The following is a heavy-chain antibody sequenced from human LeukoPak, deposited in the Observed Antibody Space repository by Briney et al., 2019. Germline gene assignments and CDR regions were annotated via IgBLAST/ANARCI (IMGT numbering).Heavy chain of an antibody. CDR1: GFSFGNAW. D-gene: IGHD3-10*01. Sequence: TGGSLRLSCAASGFSFGNAWMSWVRQAPGKGLEWVGRIKSKGDGGTTDYAAPVKGRFTISRDDSKNTLYLQMNSLKTEDTAVYYCTLYYNAFDIWGQGTMVTASS. V-gene: IGHV3-15*01. CDR2: IKSKGDGGTT. J-gene: IGHJ3*02. CDR3: TLYYNAFDI.